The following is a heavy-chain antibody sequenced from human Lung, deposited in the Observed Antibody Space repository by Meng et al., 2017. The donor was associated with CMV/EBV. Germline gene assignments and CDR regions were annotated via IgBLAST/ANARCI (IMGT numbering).Heavy chain of an antibody. CDR2: IIPTFNTI. CDR1: GDTCSKLA. Sequence: SCKASGDTCSKLAISWVRQTPGQGLEWMGGIIPTFNTIKYAQKFQGRLTITTDRSTSTAYMDLSSLRSDDTAVYYCVRDRIGWFDPWGQGTLVTVSS. V-gene: IGHV1-69*05. CDR3: VRDRIGWFDP. J-gene: IGHJ5*02. D-gene: IGHD2-15*01.